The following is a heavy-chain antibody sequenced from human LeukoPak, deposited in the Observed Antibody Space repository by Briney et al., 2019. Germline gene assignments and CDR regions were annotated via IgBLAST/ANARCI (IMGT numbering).Heavy chain of an antibody. Sequence: TGGSLGLSCAASGFTFSSYEMNWVRQAPGKGLEWVSAISGSGGSTYYADSVKGRFTISRDNSKNTLYLQMNSLRAEDTAVYYCAKDPAPMVRGVIMTSDYWGQGTLVTVSS. V-gene: IGHV3-23*01. J-gene: IGHJ4*02. CDR1: GFTFSSYE. D-gene: IGHD3-10*01. CDR3: AKDPAPMVRGVIMTSDY. CDR2: ISGSGGST.